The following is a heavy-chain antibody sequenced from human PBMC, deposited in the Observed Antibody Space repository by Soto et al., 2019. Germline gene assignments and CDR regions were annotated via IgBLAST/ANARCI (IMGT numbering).Heavy chain of an antibody. J-gene: IGHJ4*02. CDR1: GFVVTNAW. CDR2: IYSGGST. Sequence: PGGSLRLSCAASGFVVTNAWLSWVRQAPGKGLEWVSVIYSGGSTYYADSVKGRFTISRDNSKNTLYLQMNSLRAEDTAVYYCASISSGYYENSYFDYWGQGTLVTVSS. CDR3: ASISSGYYENSYFDY. V-gene: IGHV3-53*01. D-gene: IGHD3-22*01.